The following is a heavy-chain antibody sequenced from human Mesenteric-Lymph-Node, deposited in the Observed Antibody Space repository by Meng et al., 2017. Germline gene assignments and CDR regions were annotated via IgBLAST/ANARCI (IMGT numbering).Heavy chain of an antibody. V-gene: IGHV1-69*06. D-gene: IGHD1-26*01. J-gene: IGHJ4*02. Sequence: QVQVVQVGVEVKKHGAGVKVYGTAQEGPFTRNVISWVRQGPGQGLRWMGGISPIFGTANYEQKFKGRVTITADKSTSTAYMELSSLRSEDTAVYYCARVQAWGGSYFSYFDYWGQGTLVTVFS. CDR3: ARVQAWGGSYFSYFDY. CDR1: EGPFTRNV. CDR2: ISPIFGTA.